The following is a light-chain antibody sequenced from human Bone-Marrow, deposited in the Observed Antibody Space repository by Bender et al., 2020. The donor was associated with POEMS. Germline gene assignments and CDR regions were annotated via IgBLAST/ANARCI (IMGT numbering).Light chain of an antibody. Sequence: QSVLTQPPSASGTPGQRVTISCSGSSSNIGSNTVNWYQHLPGTAPKLLIYRNDQRPSGVPDRFSGSKSDTSDSLAISGLRSEDEADYYCAVWNDSLNGWVFGGGTKLSVL. CDR1: SSNIGSNT. V-gene: IGLV1-44*01. J-gene: IGLJ3*02. CDR3: AVWNDSLNGWV. CDR2: RND.